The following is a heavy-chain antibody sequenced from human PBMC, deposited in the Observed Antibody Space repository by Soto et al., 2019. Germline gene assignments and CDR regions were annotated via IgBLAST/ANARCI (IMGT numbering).Heavy chain of an antibody. CDR2: IKQDGSEK. Sequence: GGSLRLSCAASGFTLSSYWMSWVRQAPGKGLEWVANIKQDGSEKYYVDSVKGRFTISRDNAKNSLYLQMNSLRAEDTAVYYCARELLRYFDWSNAFDIWGQGTMVTVSS. CDR3: ARELLRYFDWSNAFDI. D-gene: IGHD3-9*01. CDR1: GFTLSSYW. J-gene: IGHJ3*02. V-gene: IGHV3-7*01.